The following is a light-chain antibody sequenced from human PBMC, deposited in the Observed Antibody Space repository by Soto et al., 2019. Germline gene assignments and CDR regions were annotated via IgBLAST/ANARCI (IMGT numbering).Light chain of an antibody. Sequence: IQLTQSPSSLSASVGDRVTITCRASQGITTYLAWYQQKPGKAPQLLIYPASTLPSGVPSRFSGSGSGTDFTLTISSLQPEDFAIYYCHQLNSYPQTFGHGTKVEIK. CDR3: HQLNSYPQT. J-gene: IGKJ1*01. CDR2: PAS. CDR1: QGITTY. V-gene: IGKV1-9*01.